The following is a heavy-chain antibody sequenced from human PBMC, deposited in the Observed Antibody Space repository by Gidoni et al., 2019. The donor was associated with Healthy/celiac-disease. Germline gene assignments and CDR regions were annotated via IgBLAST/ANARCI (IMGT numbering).Heavy chain of an antibody. CDR2: ISGSGGST. CDR1: GFTFTSYA. J-gene: IGHJ4*02. CDR3: AKRRYSSSWYPYYFDY. Sequence: EVQLLESGGGLVQPGGSLRLACAAAGFTFTSYAMSWVRQAPGKGLEWVSAISGSGGSTYYADSVKGRFTISRDNSKNTLYLQMNSLRAEDTAVYYCAKRRYSSSWYPYYFDYWGQGTLVTVSS. D-gene: IGHD6-13*01. V-gene: IGHV3-23*01.